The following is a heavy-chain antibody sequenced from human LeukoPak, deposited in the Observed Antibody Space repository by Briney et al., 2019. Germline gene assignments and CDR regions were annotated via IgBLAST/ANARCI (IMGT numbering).Heavy chain of an antibody. V-gene: IGHV3-9*01. Sequence: SLRLSCAASVFALDDYAMHWVRQAPGKGLEWVSSISWDSGNSVYAGSVKGRFTISRDNAKNSLYLQMNSLTPEDTALYYCIKDLRLDLHLDTFEIWGQGTMLTVSS. CDR1: VFALDDYA. D-gene: IGHD1-7*01. CDR2: ISWDSGNS. J-gene: IGHJ3*02. CDR3: IKDLRLDLHLDTFEI.